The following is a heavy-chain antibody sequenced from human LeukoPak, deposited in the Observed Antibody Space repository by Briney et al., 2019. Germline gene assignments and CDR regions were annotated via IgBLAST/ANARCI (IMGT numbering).Heavy chain of an antibody. CDR1: GGSISSYY. CDR3: ARWYSSSWYYFDY. V-gene: IGHV4-59*01. CDR2: IYYSGST. J-gene: IGHJ4*02. D-gene: IGHD6-13*01. Sequence: PSETLSLTCTVSGGSISSYYWSWIRQPPGKGLEWIGYIYYSGSTNYNPSLKNRVTISVDTSKNQFSLKLSSVTAADTAVYYCARWYSSSWYYFDYWGQGTLVTVSS.